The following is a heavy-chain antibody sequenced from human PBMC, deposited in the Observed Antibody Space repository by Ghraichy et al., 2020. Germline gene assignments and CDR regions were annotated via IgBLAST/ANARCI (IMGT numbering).Heavy chain of an antibody. Sequence: SQTLSLTCTVSGGSISSYYWSWIRQPPGKGLEWIGYIYTSGSTNYNPSLKSRVTISVDTSKNQFSLKLSSVTAADTAVYYCARLESYYYDSSGYLDWYFDLWGRGTLVTVSS. CDR1: GGSISSYY. CDR3: ARLESYYYDSSGYLDWYFDL. J-gene: IGHJ2*01. CDR2: IYTSGST. D-gene: IGHD3-22*01. V-gene: IGHV4-4*09.